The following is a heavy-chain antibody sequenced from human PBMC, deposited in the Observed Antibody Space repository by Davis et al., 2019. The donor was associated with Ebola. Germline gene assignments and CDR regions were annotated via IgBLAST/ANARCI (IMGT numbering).Heavy chain of an antibody. Sequence: GESLKISCAASGFTFGPYAMTWVRQAPGKGLEWVGRIKSKTDGGTTDYAAPVKGRFTISRDDSKNTLYLQMNSLKTEDTAVYYCTTWWQLVDYWGQGTLVTVSS. CDR1: GFTFGPYA. CDR3: TTWWQLVDY. D-gene: IGHD2-15*01. V-gene: IGHV3-15*01. J-gene: IGHJ4*02. CDR2: IKSKTDGGTT.